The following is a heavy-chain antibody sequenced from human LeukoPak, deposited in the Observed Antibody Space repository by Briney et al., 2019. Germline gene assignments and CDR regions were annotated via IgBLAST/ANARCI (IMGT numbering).Heavy chain of an antibody. J-gene: IGHJ4*02. CDR1: GYTFTGYY. CDR2: INPNSGGT. Sequence: GASVKVSCKASGYTFTGYYMHWVRQAPGQGLEWMRWINPNSGGTNYAQKFQGRVTMTRDTSISTVYMELSSLRSEDTAVYYCARGGNYVVVPAAIDFWFDYWGQGTLVTVSS. V-gene: IGHV1-2*02. D-gene: IGHD2-2*02. CDR3: ARGGNYVVVPAAIDFWFDY.